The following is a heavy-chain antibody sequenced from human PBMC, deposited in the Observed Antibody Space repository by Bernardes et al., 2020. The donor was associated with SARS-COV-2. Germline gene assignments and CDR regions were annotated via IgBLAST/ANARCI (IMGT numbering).Heavy chain of an antibody. CDR1: GFTFSSYE. CDR3: ARSGTYYYDSSGYRSYGMDV. D-gene: IGHD3-22*01. Sequence: GGSLRLSCAASGFTFSSYEMNWVRQAPGKGLEWVSYISSSGSTIYYADSVKGRFTISRDNAKNSLYLQMNSLRAEDTAVYYCARSGTYYYDSSGYRSYGMDVWGQGTTVTVSS. V-gene: IGHV3-48*03. J-gene: IGHJ6*02. CDR2: ISSSGSTI.